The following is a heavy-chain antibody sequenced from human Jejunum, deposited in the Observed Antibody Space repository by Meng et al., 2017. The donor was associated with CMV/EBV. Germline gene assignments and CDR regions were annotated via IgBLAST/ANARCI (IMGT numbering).Heavy chain of an antibody. CDR2: TRYDGQNK. CDR1: GLSYSSFG. J-gene: IGHJ6*02. Sequence: SGLSYSSFGMHWVRQAPGKGIEWVAFTRYDGQNKYYLDYVKGRFTISKDNSKNTLYLQMSSLRPEDTGIYYCANFPSSAYYSEMDVWGQGTTVTVSS. CDR3: ANFPSSAYYSEMDV. V-gene: IGHV3-30*02.